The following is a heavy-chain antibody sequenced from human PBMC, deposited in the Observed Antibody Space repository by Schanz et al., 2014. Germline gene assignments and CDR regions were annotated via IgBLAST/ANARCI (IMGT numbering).Heavy chain of an antibody. D-gene: IGHD3-22*01. CDR1: GFTFSSYA. J-gene: IGHJ4*02. CDR2: IKGKTDGGTA. CDR3: VRDSFFAFDY. Sequence: EVQLVESGGGLVQPGGSLRLSCTASGFTFSSYAMSWVRQAPGKGLEWVGRIKGKTDGGTADYAAPMKGRFTISTDDSKNTVYLQMNSLQTEDTAVYYCVRDSFFAFDYWGQGTLVTVSS. V-gene: IGHV3-15*01.